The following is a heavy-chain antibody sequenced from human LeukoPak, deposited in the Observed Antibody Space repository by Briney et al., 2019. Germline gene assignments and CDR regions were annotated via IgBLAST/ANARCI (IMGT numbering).Heavy chain of an antibody. CDR1: GFTFSSYA. CDR2: ISGSGGST. J-gene: IGHJ6*04. Sequence: PGGSLRLSCAASGFTFSSYAMSWVRQAPGKGLEWVSAISGSGGSTYYADSVKGRFTISRDNAKNSLYLQMNSLRAEDTAVYYCAEIGIFGVVQPPALDVWGKGTTVTVSS. V-gene: IGHV3-23*01. D-gene: IGHD3-3*01. CDR3: AEIGIFGVVQPPALDV.